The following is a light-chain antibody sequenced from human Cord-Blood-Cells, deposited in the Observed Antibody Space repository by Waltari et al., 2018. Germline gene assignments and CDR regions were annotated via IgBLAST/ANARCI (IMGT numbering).Light chain of an antibody. J-gene: IGKJ3*01. V-gene: IGKV1-33*01. CDR3: QQYDNLGGT. CDR1: QDISNY. Sequence: DIQMTQSPSSLSASVGDRVTITCQVSQDISNYLNWYQQKPGKAPKLLIYDASNLETGVPSRFSGSGSGTDFTFTISSLQPEDIATYYCQQYDNLGGTFGPGTKVDIK. CDR2: DAS.